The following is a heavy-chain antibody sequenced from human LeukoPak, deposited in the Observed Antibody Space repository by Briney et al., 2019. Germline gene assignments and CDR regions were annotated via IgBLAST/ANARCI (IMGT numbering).Heavy chain of an antibody. V-gene: IGHV3-21*01. CDR2: ISSSSSYI. Sequence: PGGSLRLSCAASGFTFSSYSMNWVRQAPGKGLEWVSSISSSSSYIYYADSVKGRFTISRDNAKNSLYLQMNSLRAEDTAVYYCARQASGYSSGADAFDIWGQGTMVTVSS. CDR3: ARQASGYSSGADAFDI. CDR1: GFTFSSYS. J-gene: IGHJ3*02. D-gene: IGHD6-19*01.